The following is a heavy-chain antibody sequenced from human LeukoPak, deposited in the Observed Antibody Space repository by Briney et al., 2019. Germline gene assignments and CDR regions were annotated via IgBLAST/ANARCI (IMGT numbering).Heavy chain of an antibody. V-gene: IGHV3-7*01. J-gene: IGHJ3*02. Sequence: GGSLRLSCAASGFTFSSYWMSWVRQAPGKGLEWVANIKQDGSEKYYVDSVKGRFTISRDNAKNSLYLQMNSLRAEDTAVYYCARVGYYGSGSYFVAFDIWGQGTMVTVSS. CDR2: IKQDGSEK. CDR1: GFTFSSYW. CDR3: ARVGYYGSGSYFVAFDI. D-gene: IGHD3-10*01.